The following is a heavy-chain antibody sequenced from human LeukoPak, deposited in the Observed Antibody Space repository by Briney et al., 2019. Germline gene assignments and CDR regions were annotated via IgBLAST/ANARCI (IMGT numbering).Heavy chain of an antibody. CDR2: IYYSGST. CDR1: GGSISSSSYY. Sequence: PSETLSLTCTVSGGSISSSSYYWGWIRQPPGKGLEWIGSIYYSGSTYYNPSLKSRVTISVDTSKNQFSLKLSSVTAADTAVYYCARGYSGYDLRRYSFDYWGQGTLVTVSS. D-gene: IGHD5-12*01. CDR3: ARGYSGYDLRRYSFDY. V-gene: IGHV4-39*07. J-gene: IGHJ4*02.